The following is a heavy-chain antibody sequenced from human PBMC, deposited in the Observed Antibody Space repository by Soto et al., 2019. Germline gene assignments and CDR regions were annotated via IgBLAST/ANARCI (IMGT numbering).Heavy chain of an antibody. J-gene: IGHJ6*02. CDR2: FDPEDGET. V-gene: IGHV1-24*01. CDR3: ATRGGAARPDFNYYYGMDV. D-gene: IGHD6-6*01. CDR1: GYTLTELS. Sequence: ASVNVSCKFSGYTLTELSIHWVRQAPGKGLEWMGGFDPEDGETIYAQKFQGRVTMTEDTSTDTAYMELSSLRSEDTAVYYCATRGGAARPDFNYYYGMDVWGQGTTVTVSS.